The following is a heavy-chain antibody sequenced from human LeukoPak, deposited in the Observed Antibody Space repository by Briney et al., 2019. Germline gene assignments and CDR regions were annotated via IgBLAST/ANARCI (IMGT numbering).Heavy chain of an antibody. CDR3: ARRSYSNYEGFDY. V-gene: IGHV1-69*05. J-gene: IGHJ4*02. CDR1: GGTFSSYA. Sequence: ASVKVSCKASGGTFSSYAISWVRLAPGQGLEWMGGIIPIFGTANYAQKFQGRVTITTDESTSTAYMELSSLRSEDTAVYYCARRSYSNYEGFDYWGQGTLVTVSS. D-gene: IGHD4-11*01. CDR2: IIPIFGTA.